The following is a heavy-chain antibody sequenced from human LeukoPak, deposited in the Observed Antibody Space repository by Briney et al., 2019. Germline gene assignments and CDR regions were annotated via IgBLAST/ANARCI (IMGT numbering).Heavy chain of an antibody. CDR2: IYYSGST. CDR1: GGSISSSSYY. CDR3: ARHEGTVTDPYFDY. J-gene: IGHJ4*02. V-gene: IGHV4-39*01. Sequence: SETLSLTCTVSGGSISSSSYYWGWIRQPPGKRLEWIGSIYYSGSTYYNPSLKSRVTISVDTSKNQFSLKLSSVTAADTAVYYCARHEGTVTDPYFDYWGQGTLVTVSS. D-gene: IGHD4-17*01.